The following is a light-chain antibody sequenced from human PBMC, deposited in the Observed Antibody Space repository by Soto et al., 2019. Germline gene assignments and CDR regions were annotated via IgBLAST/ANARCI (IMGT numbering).Light chain of an antibody. V-gene: IGKV3-15*01. CDR2: GAS. J-gene: IGKJ1*01. CDR1: QSVSSN. CDR3: QQYNNFWT. Sequence: EIVMMQSPVILSVSPGETATLSCRASQSVSSNLAWYQQKPGQAPRLLIYGASTRATDIPARFSGSGSGTEFTLTISSLQSEDFAVYYCQQYNNFWTFGQGTKVEIK.